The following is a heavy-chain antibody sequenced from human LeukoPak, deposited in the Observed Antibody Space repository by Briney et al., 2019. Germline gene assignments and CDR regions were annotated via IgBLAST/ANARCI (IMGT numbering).Heavy chain of an antibody. V-gene: IGHV3-15*01. J-gene: IGHJ6*02. CDR3: SSSSSSYYYYYGKAV. Sequence: PGGSQSLLCAASGYTFSNAWMSWVRQAPGKGLEWVGRIKSKTDGGTTDYAAPVKGRFTISRDDSKNTLYMQMDSMKTEDTAVYYCSSSSSSYYYYYGKAVGGQGNTVTVSS. CDR2: IKSKTDGGTT. CDR1: GYTFSNAW. D-gene: IGHD6-6*01.